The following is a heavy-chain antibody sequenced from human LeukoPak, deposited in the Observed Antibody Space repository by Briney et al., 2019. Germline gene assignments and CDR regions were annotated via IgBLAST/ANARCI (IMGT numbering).Heavy chain of an antibody. D-gene: IGHD2-15*01. CDR3: ARIHCSGGSCYPDAFDI. Sequence: SETLSLTCTVSGGSMTSSGYYWSWIRQPPGKGLEWIGYIYYSGSTNYNPSLKSRVTISVDTSKNQFSLKLSSVTAADTAVYYCARIHCSGGSCYPDAFDIWGQGTMVTVSS. V-gene: IGHV4-61*08. CDR2: IYYSGST. J-gene: IGHJ3*02. CDR1: GGSMTSSGYY.